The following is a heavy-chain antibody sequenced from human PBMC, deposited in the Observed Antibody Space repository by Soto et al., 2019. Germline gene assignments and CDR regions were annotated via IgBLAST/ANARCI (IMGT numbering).Heavy chain of an antibody. D-gene: IGHD2-15*01. J-gene: IGHJ4*02. CDR1: GFTFSSYG. Sequence: GGSLRLSCAASGFTFSSYGMHWVRQAPGKGLEWVAVIWYDGSNKYYADSVKGRFTISRDNSKNTLYLQMNSLRAEDTAVYYCARCDGGSCYYFDYWGQGTLVTVSS. CDR3: ARCDGGSCYYFDY. CDR2: IWYDGSNK. V-gene: IGHV3-33*01.